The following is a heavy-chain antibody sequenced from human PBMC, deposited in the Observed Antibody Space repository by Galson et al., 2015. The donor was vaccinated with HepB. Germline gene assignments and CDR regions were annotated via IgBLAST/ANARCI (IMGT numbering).Heavy chain of an antibody. CDR3: ARLRATVGGPDY. CDR1: GGSINTDDYF. V-gene: IGHV4-39*01. CDR2: VYYSGTT. D-gene: IGHD4-11*01. Sequence: ETLSLTCTVSGGSINTDDYFWGWIRQPPGKGLEWIGTVYYSGTTYYNPSLKSRVAVSVDTSKNQFSLKLNSVTAADTAVYYCARLRATVGGPDYWGQGTLVTVS. J-gene: IGHJ4*02.